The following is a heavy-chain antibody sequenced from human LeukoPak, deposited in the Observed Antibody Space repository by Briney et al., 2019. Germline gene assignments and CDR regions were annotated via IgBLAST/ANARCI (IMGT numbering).Heavy chain of an antibody. J-gene: IGHJ4*02. Sequence: PGRSLRLSCAASGFTFSSYGMHWVRQAPGKGLEWVAVISYDGSNKYYADSVKGRFTISRDNSKNTLYLQMNSLRAEDTAVYYCAKDDVLRYFDWLSRGLPDYWGQGTLVTVSS. V-gene: IGHV3-30*18. CDR1: GFTFSSYG. D-gene: IGHD3-9*01. CDR2: ISYDGSNK. CDR3: AKDDVLRYFDWLSRGLPDY.